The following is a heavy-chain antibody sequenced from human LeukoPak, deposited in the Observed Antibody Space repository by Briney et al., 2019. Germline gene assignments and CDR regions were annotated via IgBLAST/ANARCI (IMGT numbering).Heavy chain of an antibody. CDR3: AKDRLPFDDYDSSGYPEAFDY. Sequence: GGSLRLSCAASGFTFSNYGMHWVRQAPGKGLEWVALIWYDGSNKYYADSVKGRLTISRDNSKNTLYLQMNSLRAEDTAVYYCAKDRLPFDDYDSSGYPEAFDYWGQGTLVTVSS. CDR1: GFTFSNYG. D-gene: IGHD3-22*01. CDR2: IWYDGSNK. J-gene: IGHJ4*02. V-gene: IGHV3-33*06.